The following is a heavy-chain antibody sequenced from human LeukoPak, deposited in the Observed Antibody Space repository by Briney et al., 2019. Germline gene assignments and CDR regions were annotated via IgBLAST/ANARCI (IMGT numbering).Heavy chain of an antibody. Sequence: PGGSLRLSCAASGFTFGGKGMHWVRQAPGKGLEWVAVIWYDGSNKYYADSVKGRFTISRDNSKNTLYLQMNSLRAEDTAVYYCARDQHYYDSSGYLDYWGQGTLVTVSS. J-gene: IGHJ4*02. CDR1: GFTFGGKG. D-gene: IGHD3-22*01. V-gene: IGHV3-33*01. CDR3: ARDQHYYDSSGYLDY. CDR2: IWYDGSNK.